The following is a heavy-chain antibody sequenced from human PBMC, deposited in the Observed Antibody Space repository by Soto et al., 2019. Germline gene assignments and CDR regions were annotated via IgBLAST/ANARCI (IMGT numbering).Heavy chain of an antibody. CDR3: ARHRNLGPPIDHYAMDV. Sequence: QVQLQESGPGLVKPSQTLSLTCIVSGASVSGGGYYWTWIRQHPGKGLEWIGHTSYRGGTSYNPSLRSRLTMSVDTSKTEFSLRLRSVTAADTAVYYCARHRNLGPPIDHYAMDVWGQGTTVTVSS. V-gene: IGHV4-31*03. CDR1: GASVSGGGYY. CDR2: TSYRGGT. J-gene: IGHJ6*02.